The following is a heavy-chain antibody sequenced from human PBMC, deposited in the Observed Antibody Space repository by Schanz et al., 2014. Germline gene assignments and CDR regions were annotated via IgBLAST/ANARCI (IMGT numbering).Heavy chain of an antibody. CDR1: GFSFSDYC. D-gene: IGHD2-15*01. Sequence: VQLVESEGGLVQPGGSLRLSCEGSGFSFSDYCMGWVRQAPGKGLEWLTIIPYDASNKYYADSVKGRFTISRDNSKNTVYLQMDSLRPGDTAVYCGAKNFLSHSFSGLDVWGQGTPVTVSS. V-gene: IGHV3-30*02. CDR2: IPYDASNK. CDR3: AKNFLSHSFSGLDV. J-gene: IGHJ6*02.